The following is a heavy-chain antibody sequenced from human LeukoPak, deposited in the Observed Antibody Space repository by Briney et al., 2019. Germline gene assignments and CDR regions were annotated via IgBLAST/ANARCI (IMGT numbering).Heavy chain of an antibody. Sequence: GGSLRLSCAASGFTFSSYWMSWVRQAPGNGLEWVANIKQDGSEKYYVDSVKGRFTISRDNAKNSLYLQMNSLRAEDTAVYYCAAHDYDFLSGYSYHSDYWGQGTLVTVSS. CDR1: GFTFSSYW. J-gene: IGHJ4*02. V-gene: IGHV3-7*01. D-gene: IGHD3-3*01. CDR2: IKQDGSEK. CDR3: AAHDYDFLSGYSYHSDY.